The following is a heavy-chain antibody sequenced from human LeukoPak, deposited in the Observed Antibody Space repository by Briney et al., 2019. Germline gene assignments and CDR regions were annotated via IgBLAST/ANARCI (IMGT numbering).Heavy chain of an antibody. Sequence: GGSLRLSCAASGFTFTNYAMSWVRQAPGKGLEWVSTITGSGGNTYHADSVKGRFTISRDNSKSTLYLEMNSLRAEDTAVYYCATREYRSGSYGMDVWGQGTTVTVSS. CDR3: ATREYRSGSYGMDV. CDR1: GFTFTNYA. V-gene: IGHV3-23*01. J-gene: IGHJ6*02. D-gene: IGHD5-12*01. CDR2: ITGSGGNT.